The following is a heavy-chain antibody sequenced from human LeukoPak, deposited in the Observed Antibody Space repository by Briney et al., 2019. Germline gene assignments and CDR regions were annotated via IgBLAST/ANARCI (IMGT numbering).Heavy chain of an antibody. CDR3: ARERAYCGGDCFSGYYYGMDV. CDR1: GFTFSSYW. V-gene: IGHV3-7*01. Sequence: PGGSLRLSCAASGFTFSSYWMSWVRQAPGKGLEWVANIKQDGSEKYYVDSVKGRFTISRDNAKNSLYLQTNSLRAEDTAVYYCARERAYCGGDCFSGYYYGMDVWGQGTTVTVSS. CDR2: IKQDGSEK. D-gene: IGHD2-21*02. J-gene: IGHJ6*02.